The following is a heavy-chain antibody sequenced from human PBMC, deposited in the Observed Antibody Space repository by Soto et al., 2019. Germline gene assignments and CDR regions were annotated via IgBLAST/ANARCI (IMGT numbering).Heavy chain of an antibody. Sequence: QVQLQESGPGLVKPSQTLSLTCTVSGGSIISGDYYWSWLRQPPGKGLEWLGYIYSSGSTYYNPSFESRISISLETPKTQFSLNLFSVTAADTAVYYCARVGGSNSVLSSTFGHWGQGTLVTVSS. V-gene: IGHV4-30-4*01. CDR1: GGSIISGDYY. D-gene: IGHD3-16*01. CDR2: IYSSGST. CDR3: ARVGGSNSVLSSTFGH. J-gene: IGHJ4*02.